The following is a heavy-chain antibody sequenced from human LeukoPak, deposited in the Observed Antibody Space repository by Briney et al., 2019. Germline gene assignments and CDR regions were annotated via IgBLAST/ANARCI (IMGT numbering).Heavy chain of an antibody. CDR1: GFTFDDSA. D-gene: IGHD3-22*01. Sequence: GRSLRLSCAASGFTFDDSAMHWVRQVPGKGLEWVSGISWNSGIIDYADSVKGRFTISRDNAKNSLYLQMNNLRPDDTAFYYCAKAPPYYSDSSGYFQHWGQGTLVTVSS. CDR3: AKAPPYYSDSSGYFQH. J-gene: IGHJ1*01. CDR2: ISWNSGII. V-gene: IGHV3-9*01.